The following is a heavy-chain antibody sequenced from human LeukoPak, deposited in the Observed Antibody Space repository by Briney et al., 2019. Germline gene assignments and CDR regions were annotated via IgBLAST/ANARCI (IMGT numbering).Heavy chain of an antibody. CDR1: GFTFSSYA. Sequence: GGSLRLSCAGAGFTFSSYAMHWVRQAPGKGLEYVSAISSNGGSTYYADSVKGRFTISRDNSKNTLYLQMGSLRAEDMAVYYCARGTTENYFDYWGQGTLVTVSS. V-gene: IGHV3-64*02. J-gene: IGHJ4*02. CDR2: ISSNGGST. CDR3: ARGTTENYFDY. D-gene: IGHD4-11*01.